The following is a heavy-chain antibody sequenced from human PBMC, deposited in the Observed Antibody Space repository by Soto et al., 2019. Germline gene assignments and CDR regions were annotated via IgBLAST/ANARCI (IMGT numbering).Heavy chain of an antibody. V-gene: IGHV1-18*01. D-gene: IGHD2-2*01. Sequence: QVQLVQSGTEVKKPGDGVKMSCKASGFSLSTDGINWVRQAPGQGLEWMGWVSPYYDSTNYAQKFQGRVTLTTDTSTSTAYLELRNLKSDDTAVYYCARSESPAAMGGWFDPWGQGTQVSVS. CDR2: VSPYYDST. CDR1: GFSLSTDG. CDR3: ARSESPAAMGGWFDP. J-gene: IGHJ5*02.